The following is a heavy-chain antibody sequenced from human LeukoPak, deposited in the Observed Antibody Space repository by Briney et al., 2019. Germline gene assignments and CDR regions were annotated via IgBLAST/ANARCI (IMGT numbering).Heavy chain of an antibody. J-gene: IGHJ4*02. Sequence: GRSLRLSCAASGFTFSTYGMHWVRQAPGKGLEWVAVISDDGTKKYYADSVKGRLTISRDTPKNTLYMEMNSLRPEDTAVYYCARGGVGTTKLFSLDYWGLGTLVTVSS. V-gene: IGHV3-30*03. D-gene: IGHD1-26*01. CDR3: ARGGVGTTKLFSLDY. CDR1: GFTFSTYG. CDR2: ISDDGTKK.